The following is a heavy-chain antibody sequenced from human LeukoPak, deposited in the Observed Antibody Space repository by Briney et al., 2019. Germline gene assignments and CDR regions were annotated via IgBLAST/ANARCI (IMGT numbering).Heavy chain of an antibody. J-gene: IGHJ4*02. Sequence: ASVKVSCKASGYTFTSYGISWVRQASGQGLEWMGWISAYNGNTNYAQKLQGRVTMATDTSTSTAYMELRSLRSDDTAVYYCARDPPRLSRGNPDYWGQGTLVTVFS. CDR3: ARDPPRLSRGNPDY. CDR2: ISAYNGNT. D-gene: IGHD4-23*01. CDR1: GYTFTSYG. V-gene: IGHV1-18*01.